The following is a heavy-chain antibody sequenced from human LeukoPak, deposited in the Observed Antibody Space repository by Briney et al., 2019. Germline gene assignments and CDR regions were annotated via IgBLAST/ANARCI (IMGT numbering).Heavy chain of an antibody. CDR2: MAYDGSNE. J-gene: IGHJ4*02. V-gene: IGHV3-30*18. CDR1: AFTFSSYG. D-gene: IGHD6-13*01. Sequence: WGSLRLSCAASAFTFSSYGVHWVRQAPGKGLRWVAVMAYDGSNEYYADSVKGRFTISRDNSKNTLYLQMNSLRTEDTAVYYCAKDRSSSWSFDYWGQGTLVTVSS. CDR3: AKDRSSSWSFDY.